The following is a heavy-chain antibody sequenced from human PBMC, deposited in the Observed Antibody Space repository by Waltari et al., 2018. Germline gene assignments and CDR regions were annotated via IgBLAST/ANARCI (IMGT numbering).Heavy chain of an antibody. Sequence: EVQLLESGVGLVQAGGSLRRSGAASGYSCRRYAMCWLRHGPGKGLEWVSAISGSGGSTYYADSVKGRFTISRDNSKNTLYLQMNSLRAEDTAVYYCARVLDYYDSSGYHGWGQGTLVTVSS. D-gene: IGHD3-22*01. CDR1: GYSCRRYA. J-gene: IGHJ4*02. CDR3: ARVLDYYDSSGYHG. V-gene: IGHV3-23*01. CDR2: ISGSGGST.